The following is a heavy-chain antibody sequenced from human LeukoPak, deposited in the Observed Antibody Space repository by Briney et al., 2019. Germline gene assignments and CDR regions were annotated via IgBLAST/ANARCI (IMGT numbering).Heavy chain of an antibody. D-gene: IGHD5-18*01. Sequence: SETLSLTCAVSGYSISSGYYRGWIRQPPGKGLEWIGSIYHSGSTYYNPSLKSRVTISVDTSKNQFSLKLSSVTAADTAVYYCARAVDTAMVFDYYYYYYMDVWGKGTTVTVSS. CDR1: GYSISSGYY. CDR2: IYHSGST. J-gene: IGHJ6*03. V-gene: IGHV4-38-2*01. CDR3: ARAVDTAMVFDYYYYYYMDV.